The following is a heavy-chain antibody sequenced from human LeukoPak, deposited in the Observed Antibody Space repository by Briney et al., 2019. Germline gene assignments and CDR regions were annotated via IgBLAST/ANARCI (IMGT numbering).Heavy chain of an antibody. V-gene: IGHV3-9*01. Sequence: PGRSLRLSCAASGFTFDDYAMHWVRQAPGKGLEWVSGISWNSGSIGYADSVKGRFTISRDNAKNSLYLQMNSLRAEDTALYYCASGHSSSPNWFGPWGQGTLVTVSS. CDR1: GFTFDDYA. D-gene: IGHD2-2*01. J-gene: IGHJ5*02. CDR3: ASGHSSSPNWFGP. CDR2: ISWNSGSI.